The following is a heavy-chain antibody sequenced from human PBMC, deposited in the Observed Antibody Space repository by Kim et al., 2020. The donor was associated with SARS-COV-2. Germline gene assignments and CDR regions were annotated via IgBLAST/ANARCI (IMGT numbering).Heavy chain of an antibody. D-gene: IGHD3-10*01. CDR3: AQTYYYGSGRYYTIDY. Sequence: SETLSLTCTVSGYSISSGYYWGWIRQPPGKGLEWIGSIYHSGSTYYNPSLKSRVTISVDTSKNQFSLKLSSVTAADTAVYYCAQTYYYGSGRYYTIDYWG. V-gene: IGHV4-38-2*02. J-gene: IGHJ4*01. CDR2: IYHSGST. CDR1: GYSISSGYY.